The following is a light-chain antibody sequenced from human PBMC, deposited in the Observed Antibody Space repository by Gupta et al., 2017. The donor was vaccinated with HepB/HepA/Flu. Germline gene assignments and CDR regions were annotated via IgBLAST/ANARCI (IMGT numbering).Light chain of an antibody. Sequence: EIVMTQSPATLSVSPGERATLSCRASQSVSSNLAWYQQKPGQAPRLLIYGASTRATGIPARFSGSGSATEFTLTISSLQSEDFAVYYWQQYNNLCSFGQGTKLEIK. CDR2: GAS. CDR3: QQYNNLCS. V-gene: IGKV3-15*01. J-gene: IGKJ2*04. CDR1: QSVSSN.